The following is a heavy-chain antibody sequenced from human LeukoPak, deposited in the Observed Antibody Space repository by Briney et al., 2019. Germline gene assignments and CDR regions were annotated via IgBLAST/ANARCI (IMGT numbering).Heavy chain of an antibody. V-gene: IGHV4-61*01. Sequence: SETLSLTCTVSGGSISSSSYYWSWIRQPPGKGLEWIGYIYYSGSTNYNPSLKSRVTISVDTSKNQFSLKLSSVTAADTAVYYCARGPWDYGMDVWGQGTTVTVSS. CDR3: ARGPWDYGMDV. CDR1: GGSISSSSYY. CDR2: IYYSGST. D-gene: IGHD1-26*01. J-gene: IGHJ6*02.